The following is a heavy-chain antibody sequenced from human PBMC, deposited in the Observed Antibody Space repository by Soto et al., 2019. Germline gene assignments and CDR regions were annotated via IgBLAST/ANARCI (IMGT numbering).Heavy chain of an antibody. CDR2: ISGSGGST. CDR1: GFTFSSYA. CDR3: AKVDPEWELLWGVDLDY. J-gene: IGHJ4*02. D-gene: IGHD1-26*01. V-gene: IGHV3-23*01. Sequence: GGSLRLSCAASGFTFSSYAMSWVRQAPGKGLEWVSAISGSGGSTYYADSVKGRFTISRDNSKNTLYLQMNSLRAEDTAVYYCAKVDPEWELLWGVDLDYWGQGTLVTVSS.